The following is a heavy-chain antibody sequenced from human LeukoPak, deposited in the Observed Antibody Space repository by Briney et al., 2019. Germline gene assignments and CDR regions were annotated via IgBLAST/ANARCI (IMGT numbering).Heavy chain of an antibody. V-gene: IGHV3-48*03. J-gene: IGHJ4*02. CDR2: ISSSGSTI. CDR1: GFTFSSYE. D-gene: IGHD6-13*01. Sequence: PGGSLRLSCAASGFTFSSYEMNWVRQAPGKGLEWVSYISSSGSTIYYADSVKGRFTISRDNAKNSLYLQMNSLRAEDTASYYCAKLFYPAAGTGRVDFPFDYWGQGTLVTVSS. CDR3: AKLFYPAAGTGRVDFPFDY.